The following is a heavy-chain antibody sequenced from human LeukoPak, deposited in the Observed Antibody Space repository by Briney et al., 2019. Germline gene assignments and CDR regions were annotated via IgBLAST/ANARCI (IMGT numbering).Heavy chain of an antibody. CDR1: RGSISSSSYY. D-gene: IGHD6-19*01. Sequence: SETLSLTCTVARGSISSSSYYWGWIRQPPGKGLEWIASLYYIGSTYYNPSLKSRVTISVDTSKNQFSLKLSSVTATDTAVYYCTRHAKGAGAGHLADYWGQGTLVTVSS. CDR3: TRHAKGAGAGHLADY. CDR2: LYYIGST. V-gene: IGHV4-39*01. J-gene: IGHJ4*02.